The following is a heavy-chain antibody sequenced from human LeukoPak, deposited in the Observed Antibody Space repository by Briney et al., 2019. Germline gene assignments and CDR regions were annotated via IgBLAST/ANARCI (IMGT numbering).Heavy chain of an antibody. Sequence: GASGKVSCKASGYIFTSYGISWMRQAPGQGLEWMGWISAYNGNTNYAQKLQGRVTMTTDTSTSTAYMELRSLRSDDTAVYYCARDDHGRWLVPVLYDYWGQGTLVTVSS. D-gene: IGHD6-19*01. J-gene: IGHJ4*02. V-gene: IGHV1-18*01. CDR2: ISAYNGNT. CDR1: GYIFTSYG. CDR3: ARDDHGRWLVPVLYDY.